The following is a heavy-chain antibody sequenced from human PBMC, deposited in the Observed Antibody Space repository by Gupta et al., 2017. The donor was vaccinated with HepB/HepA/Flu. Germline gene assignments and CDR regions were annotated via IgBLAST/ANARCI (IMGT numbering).Heavy chain of an antibody. CDR1: GFTCSSYA. CDR3: ASYRDGYYYFDY. CDR2: ISGSGGST. V-gene: IGHV3-23*01. J-gene: IGHJ4*02. D-gene: IGHD5-24*01. Sequence: EVQLLESGGGLVQPGVSLRLSCAASGFTCSSYAMSGVRQAPGKGLEWVSAISGSGGSTYYADSVKGRFTISRDNSKNTLYLQMNSLRAEDTAVYYCASYRDGYYYFDYWGQGTLVTVSS.